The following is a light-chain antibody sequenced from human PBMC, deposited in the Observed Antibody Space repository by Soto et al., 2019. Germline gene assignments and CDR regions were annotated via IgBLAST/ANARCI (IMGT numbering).Light chain of an antibody. V-gene: IGKV3-15*01. J-gene: IGKJ4*01. CDR2: DAF. Sequence: EKVMTQYPATLSVYPGARATLSCRASQNVKTRLAWYQQKPGQAPRLLIFDAFTRATVIPARFSGSASGTDFTLTISSLQSEDSAVYYCQQYDEWPLTFGGGTKVEIK. CDR1: QNVKTR. CDR3: QQYDEWPLT.